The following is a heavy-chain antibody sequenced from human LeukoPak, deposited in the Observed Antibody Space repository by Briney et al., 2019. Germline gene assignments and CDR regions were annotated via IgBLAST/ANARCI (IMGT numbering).Heavy chain of an antibody. CDR3: ARDRFLRSSTSCYAY. J-gene: IGHJ4*02. Sequence: ASVKVSCKASGGTFSSYAISWVRQAPGQGLEWMGGIIPIFGTANYAQKFQGRVTITADESTSTAYMELSSLRSDDTAVYYCARDRFLRSSTSCYAYWGQGTLVTVSS. D-gene: IGHD2-2*01. CDR1: GGTFSSYA. V-gene: IGHV1-69*13. CDR2: IIPIFGTA.